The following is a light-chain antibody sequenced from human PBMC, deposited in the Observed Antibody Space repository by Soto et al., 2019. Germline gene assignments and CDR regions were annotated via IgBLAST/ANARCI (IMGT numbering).Light chain of an antibody. Sequence: QLVLTQPPSASGTPGQRVTISCSGSSSNIGSETVNWYQQVPGTAPKLLIYANNQRPSGVPDRLSVSKSGTSASLAIGGLQSEDEADYYCAAWDDSLKGWVFGGGTKLTVL. CDR1: SSNIGSET. CDR2: ANN. J-gene: IGLJ3*02. V-gene: IGLV1-44*01. CDR3: AAWDDSLKGWV.